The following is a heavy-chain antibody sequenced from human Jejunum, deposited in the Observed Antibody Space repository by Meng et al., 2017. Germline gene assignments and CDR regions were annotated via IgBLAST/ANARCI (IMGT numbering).Heavy chain of an antibody. CDR3: ARDHGSSNWFYY. J-gene: IGHJ5*01. V-gene: IGHV4-39*07. Sequence: LSCTVSGGSTTSNKYYWGWIRQPPGKGLEWIGTIYYSGGTYYNPSLESRVTISVDTSKNEFSLNLNSVTAADTAVYYCARDHGSSNWFYYWGQGTLVTVSS. CDR1: GGSTTSNKYY. D-gene: IGHD1-14*01. CDR2: IYYSGGT.